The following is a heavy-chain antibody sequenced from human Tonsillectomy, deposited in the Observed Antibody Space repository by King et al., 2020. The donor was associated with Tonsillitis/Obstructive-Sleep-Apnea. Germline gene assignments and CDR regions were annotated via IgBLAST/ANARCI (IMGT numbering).Heavy chain of an antibody. CDR3: ATDWGSGTYYVLVFDV. CDR1: GFTFSNAW. J-gene: IGHJ3*01. Sequence: VQLVESGGGLVKPGGSLRLSCAASGFTFSNAWLSWVRQAPGKGPEWVGRITSKSKGETTDYTAPVRGRFTISRDDSKNTLFLQMNSLKTEDTAVYYCATDWGSGTYYVLVFDVGGRGTRVTVS. CDR2: ITSKSKGETT. V-gene: IGHV3-15*01. D-gene: IGHD1-26*01.